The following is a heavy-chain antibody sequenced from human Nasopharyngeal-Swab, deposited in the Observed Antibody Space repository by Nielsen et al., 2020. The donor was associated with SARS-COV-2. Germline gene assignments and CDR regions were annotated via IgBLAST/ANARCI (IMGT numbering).Heavy chain of an antibody. CDR1: GFTFSGYA. J-gene: IGHJ4*02. V-gene: IGHV3-23*01. CDR3: AKDRLPDGAWDIDY. Sequence: ETLSLTCTASGFTFSGYAMNWVRQAPGEGLQWVAGILGGGSDKFYAESVMGRFTISRDNSKNTLYLQMNSLRAEDTATYYCAKDRLPDGAWDIDYWGQGTLVTVSP. CDR2: ILGGGSDK. D-gene: IGHD2-21*02.